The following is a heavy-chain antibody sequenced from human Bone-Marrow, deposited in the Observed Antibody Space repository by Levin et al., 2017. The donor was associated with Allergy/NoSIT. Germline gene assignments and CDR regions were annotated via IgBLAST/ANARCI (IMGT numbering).Heavy chain of an antibody. J-gene: IGHJ6*03. CDR2: ISYSGSI. CDR1: GVSVSSDNYY. D-gene: IGHD3-3*02. V-gene: IGHV4-61*01. CDR3: AKTYYHLWSGSYYCMDV. Sequence: SETLSLTCTVAGVSVSSDNYYWSWIRQPPGKELEWIGYISYSGSINYNPSLLSRVTISVETSKNQFSLKLNSVTAADTAVYYCAKTYYHLWSGSYYCMDVWGKGTTVTVSS.